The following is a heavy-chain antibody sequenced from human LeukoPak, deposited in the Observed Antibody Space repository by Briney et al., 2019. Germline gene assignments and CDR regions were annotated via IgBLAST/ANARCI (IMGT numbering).Heavy chain of an antibody. CDR3: AKVAPGIAVSGYLDY. CDR1: GFTYSRYR. J-gene: IGHJ4*02. V-gene: IGHV3-30*02. D-gene: IGHD6-19*01. CDR2: IRSDGSNK. Sequence: GGSLRLSCAASGFTYSRYRMHWVRQAPAKGLEGVAFIRSDGSNKYYADSVKGRFTISRDNSKNTLYLQMNSLRVEDMAVYYCAKVAPGIAVSGYLDYWGQGTLVTVSS.